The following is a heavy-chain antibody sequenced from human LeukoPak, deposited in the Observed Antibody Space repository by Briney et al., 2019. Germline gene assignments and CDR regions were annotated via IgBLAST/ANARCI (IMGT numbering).Heavy chain of an antibody. J-gene: IGHJ4*02. CDR3: ARAYCGGDCYADY. Sequence: GGSLRLSCAASGFTFSDYYMSWIRQAPGKGLEWVSYISSSGSTIYYADSVKGRFTISRDNARNSLYLQMNSLRAEDTAVYYCARAYCGGDCYADYWGQGTLVTVSS. CDR2: ISSSGSTI. D-gene: IGHD2-21*02. V-gene: IGHV3-11*01. CDR1: GFTFSDYY.